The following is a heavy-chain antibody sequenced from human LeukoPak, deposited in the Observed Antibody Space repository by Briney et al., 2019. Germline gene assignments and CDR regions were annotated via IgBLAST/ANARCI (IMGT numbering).Heavy chain of an antibody. Sequence: SVKVSCKASGGTFSSYAISWVRQAPGQGREWMGGIIPIFGTANYAQKFQGRVTITADKSTSTAYMELGSLRSEDTAVYYCARASPGGLLRFLEWNRLKGAFDIWGQGTMVTVSS. J-gene: IGHJ3*02. V-gene: IGHV1-69*06. D-gene: IGHD3-3*01. CDR3: ARASPGGLLRFLEWNRLKGAFDI. CDR2: IIPIFGTA. CDR1: GGTFSSYA.